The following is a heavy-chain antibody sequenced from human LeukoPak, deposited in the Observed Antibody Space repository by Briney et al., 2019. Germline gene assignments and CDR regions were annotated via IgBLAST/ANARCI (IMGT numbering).Heavy chain of an antibody. CDR2: IYTSGST. Sequence: PSQTLSLTCTVSGGSISSGSYYWSWIRQPAGKGLEWIGRIYTSGSTNYNPSLKSRVTISVDTSKNQFSLKLSSVTAADTAVYYCTRSPTTVVTNFDYWGQGTLVTVSS. J-gene: IGHJ4*02. CDR3: TRSPTTVVTNFDY. V-gene: IGHV4-61*02. CDR1: GGSISSGSYY. D-gene: IGHD4-23*01.